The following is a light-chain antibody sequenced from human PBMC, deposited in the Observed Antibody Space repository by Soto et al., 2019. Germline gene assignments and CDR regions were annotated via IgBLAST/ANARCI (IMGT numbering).Light chain of an antibody. V-gene: IGLV2-11*01. CDR1: SSDVGGHKY. CDR2: DVS. Sequence: SALTQPRSVSGSPGQSVTISCTGTSSDVGGHKYVSWYQHHPGKAPKLMIYDVSKRPSGVPDRFSGSKSGNTASLTISGLQAEDEADYHCCSYAGSNTYVFGTGTKVTVL. CDR3: CSYAGSNTYV. J-gene: IGLJ1*01.